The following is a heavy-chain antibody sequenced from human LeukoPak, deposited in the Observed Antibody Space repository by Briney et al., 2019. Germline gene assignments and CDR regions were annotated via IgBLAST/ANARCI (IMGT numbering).Heavy chain of an antibody. V-gene: IGHV3-30-3*01. CDR2: ISYDGSNK. CDR1: GFTFSSYA. CDR3: ARDNYVWGSYRYTYYFDY. Sequence: GGSLRLSCAASGFTFSSYAMHWVRQAPGKGLEWVAVISYDGSNKYYADSVKGRFTISRDNSKNTLYLQMNSLRAEDTAVYYCARDNYVWGSYRYTYYFDYWGQGTLVTASS. D-gene: IGHD3-16*02. J-gene: IGHJ4*02.